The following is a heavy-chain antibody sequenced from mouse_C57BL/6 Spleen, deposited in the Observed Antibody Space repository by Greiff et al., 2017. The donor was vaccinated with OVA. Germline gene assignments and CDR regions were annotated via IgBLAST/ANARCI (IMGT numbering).Heavy chain of an antibody. J-gene: IGHJ2*01. CDR3: ARAGSNPYFDY. D-gene: IGHD2-5*01. CDR1: GYTFTSYG. V-gene: IGHV1-81*01. CDR2: IYPRSGNT. Sequence: VQLQQSGAELARPGASVKLSCKASGYTFTSYGMSWVKQRTGQGLEWIGEIYPRSGNTYYNEKVKGKATLTADKSSSTAYMELRSLTSEDSAVYFCARAGSNPYFDYWGQGTTLTVSS.